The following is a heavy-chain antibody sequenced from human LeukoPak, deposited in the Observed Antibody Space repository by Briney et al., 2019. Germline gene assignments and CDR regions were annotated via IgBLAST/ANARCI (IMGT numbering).Heavy chain of an antibody. J-gene: IGHJ4*02. Sequence: SETLSLTCTVSGGSISSYYWRWIRQPPGKGLEWIGYIYYSGSTNYNPSLKSRVTISVDTSKNQFSLKLSSVTAADTAVYYCARGGTMVAYYDFWSGTRGFDYWGQGTLVTVSS. V-gene: IGHV4-59*01. CDR1: GGSISSYY. D-gene: IGHD3-3*01. CDR3: ARGGTMVAYYDFWSGTRGFDY. CDR2: IYYSGST.